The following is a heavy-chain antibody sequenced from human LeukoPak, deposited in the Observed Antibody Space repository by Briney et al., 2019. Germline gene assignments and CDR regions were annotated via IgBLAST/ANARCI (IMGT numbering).Heavy chain of an antibody. D-gene: IGHD6-13*01. J-gene: IGHJ4*02. CDR2: INPNSGGT. V-gene: IGHV1-2*02. CDR1: GYTFTDYY. CDR3: ARGEGSSIDY. Sequence: ASVTVSCKASGYTFTDYYMHWVRQAPGQGLEWMVWINPNSGGTNYAQKFQGRVTMTIDMSISTAYLEVTRLRSDDTAVYYCARGEGSSIDYWGQGTLVTVSS.